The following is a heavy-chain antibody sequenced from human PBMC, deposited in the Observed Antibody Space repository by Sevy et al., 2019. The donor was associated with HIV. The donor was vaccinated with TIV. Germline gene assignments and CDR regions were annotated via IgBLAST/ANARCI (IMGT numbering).Heavy chain of an antibody. Sequence: GGFLRLSCAASGFTFSDYYMSWIRQAPGKGLEWISYISTNDNIIYYADSVKGRFTISRDNAKNSLYLQMNSLRAEDTAVYYCARGSPIAAAGTRNYWGQGTLVTVSS. J-gene: IGHJ4*02. CDR2: ISTNDNII. D-gene: IGHD6-13*01. CDR1: GFTFSDYY. V-gene: IGHV3-11*01. CDR3: ARGSPIAAAGTRNY.